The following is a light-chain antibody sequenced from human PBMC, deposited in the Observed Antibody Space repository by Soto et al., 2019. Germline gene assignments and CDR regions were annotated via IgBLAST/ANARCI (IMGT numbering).Light chain of an antibody. Sequence: QSVLTQSPSVSGAPGQRVTLSCTGNSSNIGAGYDVHWYKQPPGTAPKVLMYGNDNRPLGVPDRFSGSKSGSSGSLVISGLQAEDEADYYCQSYDSSLSRFVFGNGTKVTVL. CDR1: SSNIGAGYD. J-gene: IGLJ1*01. CDR2: GND. CDR3: QSYDSSLSRFV. V-gene: IGLV1-40*01.